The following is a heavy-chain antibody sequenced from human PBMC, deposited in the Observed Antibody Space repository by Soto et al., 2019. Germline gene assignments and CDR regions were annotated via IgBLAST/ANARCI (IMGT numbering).Heavy chain of an antibody. CDR3: ARGWPTFDD. CDR2: ISYDGSSQ. D-gene: IGHD2-15*01. CDR1: GFSFSSYA. Sequence: QVQLVESGGGVVQPGRSLRLSCAAAGFSFSSYAMHWVRQAPGKGLEWVAVISYDGSSQYYADSVKGRFTISRDNSKNALYLQMNSLRAEDTAMYSCARGWPTFDDWGKGTVVTVSS. J-gene: IGHJ4*02. V-gene: IGHV3-30-3*01.